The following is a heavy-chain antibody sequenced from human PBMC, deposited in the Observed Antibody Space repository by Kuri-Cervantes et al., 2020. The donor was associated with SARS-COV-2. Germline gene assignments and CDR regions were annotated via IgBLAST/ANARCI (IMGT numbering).Heavy chain of an antibody. CDR2: INHSGST. CDR1: GGSFSGYY. D-gene: IGHD2-2*01. CDR3: AGSRYYYYMDV. Sequence: GSLRLSCAVYGGSFSGYYWSWIRQPPGKGLEWIGEINHSGSTNYNPSLKSRVTISVDTSKNQFSLKLSSVTAADTAVYYCAGSRYYYYMDVWGKGTTVTVSS. J-gene: IGHJ6*03. V-gene: IGHV4-34*01.